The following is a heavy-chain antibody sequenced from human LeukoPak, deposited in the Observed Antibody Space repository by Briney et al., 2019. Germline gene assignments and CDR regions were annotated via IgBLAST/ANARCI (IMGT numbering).Heavy chain of an antibody. V-gene: IGHV1-69*04. CDR2: IIPILGIA. CDR1: GGTFSSYA. J-gene: IGHJ4*02. D-gene: IGHD3-16*02. CDR3: ATKTLRLGEFSLD. Sequence: SVKVSCKASGGTFSSYAISWVRQAPGQGLEWMGRIIPILGIANYAQKFQGRVTITADKSTSTAYMELSSLRSEDTAVYYCATKTLRLGEFSLDWGQGTLVTVSS.